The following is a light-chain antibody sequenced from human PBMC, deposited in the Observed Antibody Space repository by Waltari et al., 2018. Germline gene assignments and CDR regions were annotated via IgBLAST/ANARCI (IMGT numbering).Light chain of an antibody. CDR3: AAWDDSLNGVV. Sequence: QSVLTQSPTASGTSGQRVTISGSGSSSNIGRDLGNWYRHLPRTAPTRLIYNNNQRPSGVPHRFSGSKSGTSASLAISGLQSEDEADYYCAAWDDSLNGVVFGGGTKLSVL. CDR1: SSNIGRDL. V-gene: IGLV1-44*01. CDR2: NNN. J-gene: IGLJ2*01.